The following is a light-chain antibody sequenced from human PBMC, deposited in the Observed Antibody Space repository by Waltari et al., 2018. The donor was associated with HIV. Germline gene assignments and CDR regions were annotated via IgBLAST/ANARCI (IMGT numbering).Light chain of an antibody. CDR3: CTYAVIVV. CDR2: DVT. CDR1: SSDVGTYNS. Sequence: QSALSQPASVSGSPGQSITISCTGTSSDVGTYNSVSWYQQHPGKVPKLVIFDVTKRPSVVSDRFSGSKSGNTASLTIAGLQAEDEADYYCCTYAVIVVVGGGTKLTVL. V-gene: IGLV2-23*02. J-gene: IGLJ2*01.